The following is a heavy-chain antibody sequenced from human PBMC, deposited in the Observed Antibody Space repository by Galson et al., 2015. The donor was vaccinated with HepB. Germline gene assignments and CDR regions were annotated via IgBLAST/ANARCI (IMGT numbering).Heavy chain of an antibody. CDR3: ARDGISITIFGFDP. CDR2: ISSSSSYI. D-gene: IGHD3-3*01. J-gene: IGHJ5*02. V-gene: IGHV3-21*01. Sequence: SLRLSCAASGFTFSSYSMNWVRQAPGKGLEWVSSISSSSSYIYYADSVKGRFTISRDNAKNSLYLQMNSLRAEDTAVYYCARDGISITIFGFDPWGQGTLVTVSS. CDR1: GFTFSSYS.